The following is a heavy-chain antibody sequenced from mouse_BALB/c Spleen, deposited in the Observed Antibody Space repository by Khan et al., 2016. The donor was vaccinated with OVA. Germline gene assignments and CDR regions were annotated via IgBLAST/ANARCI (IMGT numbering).Heavy chain of an antibody. V-gene: IGHV1-7*01. CDR1: GYTFINYW. CDR3: ERRGLRWDFDY. CDR2: INPSTGYT. D-gene: IGHD1-1*01. Sequence: QVRLQQSGAELAKPGASVKMSCKASGYTFINYWILWVKQRPGQGLEWIGYINPSTGYTEYNQNFKDKATLTADKSSRTAYMQLSSLTSEDSAVFYCERRGLRWDFDYWGQGTTLTVSS. J-gene: IGHJ2*01.